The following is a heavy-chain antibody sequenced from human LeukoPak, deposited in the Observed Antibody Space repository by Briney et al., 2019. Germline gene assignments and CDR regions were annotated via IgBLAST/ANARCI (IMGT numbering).Heavy chain of an antibody. D-gene: IGHD3-10*01. Sequence: GGSLRLSCAASGFTVSSNYMSWVRQAPGKGLEWVSVIYSGGSTYYADSVKGRFTISRDNSKNTLYLQMNSLRAEDTAVYYCAKDLMYYYGSGSFGDAFDIWGQGTMVTVSS. V-gene: IGHV3-53*01. CDR2: IYSGGST. CDR3: AKDLMYYYGSGSFGDAFDI. CDR1: GFTVSSNY. J-gene: IGHJ3*02.